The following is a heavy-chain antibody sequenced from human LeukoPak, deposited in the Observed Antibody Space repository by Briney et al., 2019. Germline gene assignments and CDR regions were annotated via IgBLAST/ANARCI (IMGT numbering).Heavy chain of an antibody. J-gene: IGHJ1*01. Sequence: PGGSLRLSCAASGFTFSDYYMSWIRQAPGKGLEWVPYISSSGSTIYYADSVKGRFTISRDNAKNSLYLQMNSLRAEDTAVYYCARDDYYDSSGYHFQHWGQGTLVTVSS. CDR3: ARDDYYDSSGYHFQH. CDR2: ISSSGSTI. D-gene: IGHD3-22*01. CDR1: GFTFSDYY. V-gene: IGHV3-11*01.